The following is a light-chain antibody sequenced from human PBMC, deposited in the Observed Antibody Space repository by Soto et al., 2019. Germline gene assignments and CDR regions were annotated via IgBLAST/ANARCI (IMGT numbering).Light chain of an antibody. CDR2: EVS. J-gene: IGLJ3*02. V-gene: IGLV2-14*01. CDR1: SSDVGIYKY. Sequence: QSALTQPASVSGSPGQSITISCTGTSSDVGIYKYVSWYQQHPGKAPKLIIYEVSDRPSGVSNRFSGSKSGNTASLTISGLHAEDEADYSCSSFTSSSPWVFGGGTKLTVL. CDR3: SSFTSSSPWV.